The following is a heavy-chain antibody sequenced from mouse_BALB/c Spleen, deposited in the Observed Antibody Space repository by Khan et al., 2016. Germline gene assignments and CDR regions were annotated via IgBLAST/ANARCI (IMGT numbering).Heavy chain of an antibody. CDR1: GFTFSSYT. J-gene: IGHJ2*01. Sequence: EVELVESGGGLVQPGGSLKLSCAASGFTFSSYTMSWVRQTPEKRLEWVAYIRNGGGSTYYPATVKGRFTISRDNTKNTLYLQMSSLNSEDTAMYYCASGRRGRADGYFPYWGQGTTLTVSS. CDR3: ASGRRGRADGYFPY. CDR2: IRNGGGST. V-gene: IGHV5-12-2*01.